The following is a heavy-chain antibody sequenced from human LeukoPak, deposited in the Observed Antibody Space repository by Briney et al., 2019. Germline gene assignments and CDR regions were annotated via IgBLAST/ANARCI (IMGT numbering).Heavy chain of an antibody. CDR1: FSSYG. Sequence: ASVKVSCKASFSSYGISWVRQAPGQGLEWMGWISAYNGNTNYAQKLQGRVTLTTDTSTSTAYMELRSLRSDDTAVYYCARMVTSSHAFDIWGQGTMVTVSS. CDR2: ISAYNGNT. CDR3: ARMVTSSHAFDI. J-gene: IGHJ3*02. V-gene: IGHV1-18*01. D-gene: IGHD2-21*02.